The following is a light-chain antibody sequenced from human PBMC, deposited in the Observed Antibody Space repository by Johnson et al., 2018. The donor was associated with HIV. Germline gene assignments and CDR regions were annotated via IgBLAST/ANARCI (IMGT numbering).Light chain of an antibody. V-gene: IGLV1-51*01. CDR1: SSNIGNNY. Sequence: QAVLTQPPSVSAAPGQKVTISCSGSSSNIGNNYVSWYQQLPGTAPKLLIYDNNKRPSGIPARFSGSKSGTSATLGITGLKTGDEADYYCGTWDSSLILYVFGTGTKVTVL. J-gene: IGLJ1*01. CDR2: DNN. CDR3: GTWDSSLILYV.